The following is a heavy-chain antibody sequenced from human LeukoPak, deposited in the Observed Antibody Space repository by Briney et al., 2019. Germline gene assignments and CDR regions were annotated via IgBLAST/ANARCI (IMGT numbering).Heavy chain of an antibody. D-gene: IGHD6-13*01. Sequence: GGSLRLSCAASGLTFSSYAMHWVRQAPGKGLEWVALISSDGSNKDYADSVKGRFTISRDNSKNTMYLQVNSLRGDDTAVYYCARDPSWIAASGIDYWGQGTLVTVSS. CDR1: GLTFSSYA. CDR3: ARDPSWIAASGIDY. V-gene: IGHV3-30-3*01. J-gene: IGHJ4*02. CDR2: ISSDGSNK.